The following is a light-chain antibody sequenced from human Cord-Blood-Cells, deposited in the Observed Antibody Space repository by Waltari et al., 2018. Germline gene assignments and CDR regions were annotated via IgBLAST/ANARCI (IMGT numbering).Light chain of an antibody. CDR1: TGAVTSGHY. Sequence: QAVVTQEPSLTLSPGGTVTLTCGSSTGAVTSGHYPYWFQQKPGQAPRTLIYDTSNKHSWTPARFSGSLLGGKAALTLSGAQPEDEAEYYCLLSYSGANWVFGGGTKLTVL. CDR2: DTS. CDR3: LLSYSGANWV. J-gene: IGLJ3*02. V-gene: IGLV7-46*01.